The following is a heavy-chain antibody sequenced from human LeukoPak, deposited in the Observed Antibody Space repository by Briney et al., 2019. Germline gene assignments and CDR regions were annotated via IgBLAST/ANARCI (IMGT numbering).Heavy chain of an antibody. CDR1: GFTFSSHA. CDR2: ISYDGRTK. V-gene: IGHV3-30-3*02. D-gene: IGHD4-17*01. CDR3: AKSAYGDYVNWFDP. Sequence: PGGSLRLSCAASGFTFSSHALHWVRQAPGKGLEWVAVISYDGRTKYYADSAKGGCTISRDNARKMVCMQMNSLRAEDTAIYYCAKSAYGDYVNWFDPWGQGALVTVSS. J-gene: IGHJ5*02.